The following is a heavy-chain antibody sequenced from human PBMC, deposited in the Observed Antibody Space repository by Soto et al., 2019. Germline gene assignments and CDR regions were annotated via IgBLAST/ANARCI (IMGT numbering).Heavy chain of an antibody. V-gene: IGHV4-34*01. CDR3: ARGRRYSSSWLDYYYYYGMDV. D-gene: IGHD6-13*01. J-gene: IGHJ6*02. CDR1: GGSFSGYY. CDR2: INHSGST. Sequence: SETLSLTCAVYGGSFSGYYWSWIRQPPGKGLEWIGEINHSGSTNYNPSLKSRVTISVDTSKNQFSLKLSSVTAADTAVYYCARGRRYSSSWLDYYYYYGMDVWGQGATVTVSS.